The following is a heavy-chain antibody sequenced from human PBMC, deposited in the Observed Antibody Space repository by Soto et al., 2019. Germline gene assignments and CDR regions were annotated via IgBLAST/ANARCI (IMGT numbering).Heavy chain of an antibody. V-gene: IGHV3-72*01. J-gene: IGHJ4*02. CDR1: GFTFSDHY. CDR2: IRMKANSYTT. Sequence: GESLKISCAASGFTFSDHYMDWARQAPGKGLEWVGRIRMKANSYTTEYAASVKGRFSISREDSKNPLFLQMNSLKTEDTAVYYCARVKGRVSYELDYWGQGTLVTVSS. CDR3: ARVKGRVSYELDY. D-gene: IGHD1-26*01.